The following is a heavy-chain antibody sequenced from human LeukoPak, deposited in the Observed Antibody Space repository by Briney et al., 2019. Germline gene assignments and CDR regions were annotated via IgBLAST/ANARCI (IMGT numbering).Heavy chain of an antibody. J-gene: IGHJ6*02. V-gene: IGHV4-39*01. CDR3: ARGGISWLHLYFGMDV. Sequence: KPSETLSLTCTVSGGSISSSSYYWGWIRQPPGKGLEWIGSIYYSGSTYYNPSLKSRVTISVDTSKNQFSLKLSSVTAADTAVYYCARGGISWLHLYFGMDVWGQGTTVTVSS. CDR2: IYYSGST. CDR1: GGSISSSSYY. D-gene: IGHD5-18*01.